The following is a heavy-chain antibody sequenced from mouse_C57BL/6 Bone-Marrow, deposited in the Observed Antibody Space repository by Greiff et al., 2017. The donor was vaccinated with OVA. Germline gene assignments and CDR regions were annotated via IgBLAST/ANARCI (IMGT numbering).Heavy chain of an antibody. V-gene: IGHV5-2*01. CDR3: ARSPFNWDPYYFDY. Sequence: EVHLVESGGGLVQPGESLKLSCESNEYEFPSHDMSWVRKTPEKRLELVAAINSDGGSTYYPDTMERRFIISRDNTKKTLYLQMSSLRSEDTALYYCARSPFNWDPYYFDYWGQGTTLTVSS. CDR2: INSDGGST. J-gene: IGHJ2*01. D-gene: IGHD4-1*02. CDR1: EYEFPSHD.